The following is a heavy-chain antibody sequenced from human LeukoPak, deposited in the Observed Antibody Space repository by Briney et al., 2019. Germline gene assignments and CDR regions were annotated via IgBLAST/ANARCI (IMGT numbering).Heavy chain of an antibody. Sequence: KTSETLSLTCTVSGGSISSGDYYWSWIRQPPGKGLEWIGYIYYSGSTYYNPSLKSRVTISVDTSKNQFSLKLSSVTAADTAVYYCARVQLERRRWFDPWGQGTLVTVSS. CDR1: GGSISSGDYY. CDR3: ARVQLERRRWFDP. D-gene: IGHD1-1*01. J-gene: IGHJ5*02. CDR2: IYYSGST. V-gene: IGHV4-30-4*08.